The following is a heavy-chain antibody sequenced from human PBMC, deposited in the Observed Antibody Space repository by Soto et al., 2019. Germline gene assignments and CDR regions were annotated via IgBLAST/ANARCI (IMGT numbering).Heavy chain of an antibody. J-gene: IGHJ5*02. V-gene: IGHV3-30*18. Sequence: PVKGLEWVAVRSYHGSTQYYTNSVKGRFTISRDNAKNTLYLQMNSPRAEDTALYYCAKTISGFDEIYHWCHGTLVTVSS. CDR3: AKTISGFDEIYH. D-gene: IGHD6-25*01. CDR2: RSYHGSTQ.